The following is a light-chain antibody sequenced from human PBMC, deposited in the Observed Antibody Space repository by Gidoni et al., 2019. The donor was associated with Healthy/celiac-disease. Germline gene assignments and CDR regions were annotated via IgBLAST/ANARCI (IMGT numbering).Light chain of an antibody. CDR1: QSVSSY. CDR2: DAS. Sequence: EIVLTQSPATLSLSPGERATLSCRASQSVSSYLAWYQQKHGQAPRLLIYDASNRATGIPARFSGSGSGTDFTLTISSLEPEDFAVYYCQQRSNWPYTFXQXTKLEIK. V-gene: IGKV3-11*01. CDR3: QQRSNWPYT. J-gene: IGKJ2*01.